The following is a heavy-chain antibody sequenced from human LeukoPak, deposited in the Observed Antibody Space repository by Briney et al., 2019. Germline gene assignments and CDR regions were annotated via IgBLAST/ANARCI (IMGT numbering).Heavy chain of an antibody. V-gene: IGHV4-39*07. D-gene: IGHD6-19*01. CDR2: IYYSGST. CDR3: ARDRAGRVY. J-gene: IGHJ4*02. Sequence: SETLSLTCTVSGGSISSSSYYWGWIRQPPGKGLEWIGSIYYSGSTYYNPSLKSRVTISVDTSKNQFSLKLSSVTAADTAVYYCARDRAGRVYWGQGTLVTVSS. CDR1: GGSISSSSYY.